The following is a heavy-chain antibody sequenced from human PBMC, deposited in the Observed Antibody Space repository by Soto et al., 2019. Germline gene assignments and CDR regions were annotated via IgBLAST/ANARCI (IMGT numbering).Heavy chain of an antibody. CDR3: ARDGQSCRGSNCSWYFQY. Sequence: PAGTLSLTSVFSGGAIGCYYWSWIRQPAVKGLEWIGYVYYIGSTTYNPSLKSRVTISADTSKNQFSLRLSSVTAADTAVYYCARDGQSCRGSNCSWYFQYCGQGGLVTVS. CDR1: GGAIGCYY. D-gene: IGHD2-15*01. J-gene: IGHJ4*02. CDR2: VYYIGST. V-gene: IGHV4-59*01.